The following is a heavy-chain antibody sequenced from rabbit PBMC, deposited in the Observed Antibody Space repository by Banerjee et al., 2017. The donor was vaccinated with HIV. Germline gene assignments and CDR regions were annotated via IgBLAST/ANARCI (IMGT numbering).Heavy chain of an antibody. CDR1: GVSFSINSY. J-gene: IGHJ6*01. V-gene: IGHV1S40*01. Sequence: QSLEESGGDLVKPGASLTLTCTASGVSFSINSYMCWVRQAPGKGLEWMACIDAGSSGFTYFATWAKGRFTISKISSTTVTLQMTRLTAADTATYFCARDTSSSFSSYGMDLWGPGTLVTVS. D-gene: IGHD1-1*01. CDR2: IDAGSSGFT. CDR3: ARDTSSSFSSYGMDL.